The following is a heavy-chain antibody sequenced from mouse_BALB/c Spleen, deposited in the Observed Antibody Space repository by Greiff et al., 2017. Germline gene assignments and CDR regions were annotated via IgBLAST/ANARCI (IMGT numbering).Heavy chain of an antibody. CDR2: ISYSGST. CDR3: ASPDKPGFAY. CDR1: GYSITSDYA. D-gene: IGHD3-2*01. J-gene: IGHJ3*01. Sequence: EVKLQESGPGLVKPSQSLSLTCTVTGYSITSDYAWNWIRQFPGNKLEWMGYISYSGSTSYNPSLKSRISITRDTSKNQFFLQLNSVTTEDTATYYCASPDKPGFAYWGQGTLVTVSA. V-gene: IGHV3-2*02.